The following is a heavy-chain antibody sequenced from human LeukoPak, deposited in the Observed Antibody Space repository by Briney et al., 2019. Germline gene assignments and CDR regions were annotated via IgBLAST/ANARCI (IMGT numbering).Heavy chain of an antibody. CDR2: ISYDGSNK. V-gene: IGHV3-30*18. CDR3: AKSFPAAGTFGDY. Sequence: GGSLRLSCAASGFTFSSYGMHWVRQAPGKGLEWVAVISYDGSNKYYADSVKGRFTISRDNSKNTLYLQMNSLRAEDTAVYYCAKSFPAAGTFGDYWGQGTLVTVSS. D-gene: IGHD6-13*01. J-gene: IGHJ4*02. CDR1: GFTFSSYG.